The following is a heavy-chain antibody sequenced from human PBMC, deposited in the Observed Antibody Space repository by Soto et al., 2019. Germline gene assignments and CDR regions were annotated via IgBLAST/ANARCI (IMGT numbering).Heavy chain of an antibody. V-gene: IGHV4-4*02. Sequence: SETLSLSCDVSGVSISGGNWWSWVRQSPEKGLEWIGEVYRDGSANYHPSLERRVAISVDTSKNQFSLRLNSVTAADTAMYYCARLIHDSRLNYSYFDSWGQGILVTVSS. J-gene: IGHJ4*02. CDR2: VYRDGSA. CDR1: GVSISGGNW. D-gene: IGHD4-4*01. CDR3: ARLIHDSRLNYSYFDS.